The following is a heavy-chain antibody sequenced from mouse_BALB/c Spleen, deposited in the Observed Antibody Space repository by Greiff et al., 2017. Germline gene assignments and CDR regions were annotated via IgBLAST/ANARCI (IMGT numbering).Heavy chain of an antibody. CDR2: IYPGNVNT. CDR3: ARNAGYSWFAY. J-gene: IGHJ3*01. CDR1: GYTFTSYY. D-gene: IGHD2-3*01. Sequence: VQRVESGPELVKPGASVRISCKASGYTFTSYYIHWVKQRPGQGLEWIGWIYPGNVNTKYNEKFKGKATLTADKSSSTAYMQLSSLTSEDSAVYFCARNAGYSWFAYWGQGTLVTVSA. V-gene: IGHV1S56*01.